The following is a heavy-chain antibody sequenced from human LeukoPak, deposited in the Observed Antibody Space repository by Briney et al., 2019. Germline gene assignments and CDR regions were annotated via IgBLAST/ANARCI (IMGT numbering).Heavy chain of an antibody. CDR2: IWYDGRSK. Sequence: GGSLRLSCAASGFTFSNYGMHWVRQAPGKGLEWVALIWYDGRSKFYGDSVNGRFTISRDNFKNKLDLQMNSLRAEDTAVYYCARALPVPAARNWFDPWGQGTLVTVSS. CDR1: GFTFSNYG. J-gene: IGHJ5*02. CDR3: ARALPVPAARNWFDP. V-gene: IGHV3-33*01. D-gene: IGHD2-2*01.